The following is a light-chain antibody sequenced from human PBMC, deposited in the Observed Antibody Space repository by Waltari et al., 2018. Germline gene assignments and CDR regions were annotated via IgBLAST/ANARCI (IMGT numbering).Light chain of an antibody. Sequence: QSALTQPASVSGSPGQSITISCYGTSSDVGFSHYVSWYQQHPGKAPKLMIYDVSQRPSGVSDRFSGSKSGNTASLTISGLQAEDEADYYCNSYTGSSSWVFGGGTKVTVL. CDR1: SSDVGFSHY. CDR3: NSYTGSSSWV. J-gene: IGLJ3*02. CDR2: DVS. V-gene: IGLV2-14*01.